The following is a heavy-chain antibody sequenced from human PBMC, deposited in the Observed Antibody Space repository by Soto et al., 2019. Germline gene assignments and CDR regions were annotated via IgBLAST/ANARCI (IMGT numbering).Heavy chain of an antibody. J-gene: IGHJ4*02. D-gene: IGHD3-16*01. V-gene: IGHV1-46*01. CDR2: INPSGGST. CDR1: GYTFTSYY. Sequence: PSVKVSCKASGYTFTSYYMHWVRQAPGQGLEWMGIINPSGGSTSYAQKFQGRVTMTRDTSTSTVYMELSSLRSEDTAVYYCAHGGRPYYFDYWGQGTLVTVSS. CDR3: AHGGRPYYFDY.